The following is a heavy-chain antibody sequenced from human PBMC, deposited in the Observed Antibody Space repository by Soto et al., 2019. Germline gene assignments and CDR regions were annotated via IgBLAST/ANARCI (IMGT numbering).Heavy chain of an antibody. CDR1: GGSFSSYT. CDR3: TLDRGYSGSYFGWFDS. CDR2: IYPSGGNI. D-gene: IGHD1-26*01. V-gene: IGHV1-46*01. J-gene: IGHJ5*01. Sequence: GASVKVSCKASGGSFSSYTISWVRQAPGQGLEWMGTIYPSGGNIGYAQKFKGRVTMTKDTSTSTVYMELNSLRSEDTAVYYCTLDRGYSGSYFGWFDSWGQGTLVTVSS.